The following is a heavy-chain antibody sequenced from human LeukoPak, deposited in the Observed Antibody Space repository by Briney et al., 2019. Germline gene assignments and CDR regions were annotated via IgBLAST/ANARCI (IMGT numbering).Heavy chain of an antibody. CDR3: ARVGSWYYFDY. J-gene: IGHJ4*02. Sequence: ETLSLTCTVSGGSISSYYWSWTRQPAGKGLEWIGRIYASGSTNYNPSLKSRVTMSVDTSMNQFSLKLRFLTAADTAVYYCARVGSWYYFDYWGQGTLVTVSS. CDR1: GGSISSYY. CDR2: IYASGST. D-gene: IGHD6-13*01. V-gene: IGHV4-4*07.